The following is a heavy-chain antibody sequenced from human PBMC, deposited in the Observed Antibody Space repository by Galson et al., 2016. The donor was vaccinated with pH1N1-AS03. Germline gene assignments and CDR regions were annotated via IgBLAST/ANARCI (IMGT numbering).Heavy chain of an antibody. J-gene: IGHJ4*02. CDR2: IFHSGST. CDR1: GGSISSGAHY. Sequence: TLSLTCTVSGGSISSGAHYWSWIRQHPGKGLEWIGYIFHSGSTYYNPSPESLVSISVDTSKNQFSLKLESVTAADTAVYYCARQDSGAYYLDSWGPGTLVTVSS. D-gene: IGHD1-26*01. CDR3: ARQDSGAYYLDS. V-gene: IGHV4-31*01.